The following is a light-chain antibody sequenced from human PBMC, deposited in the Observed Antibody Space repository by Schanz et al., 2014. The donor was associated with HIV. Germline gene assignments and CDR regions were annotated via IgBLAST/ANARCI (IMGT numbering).Light chain of an antibody. CDR2: DNN. V-gene: IGLV1-51*01. CDR1: SSNIGNNY. Sequence: QSVLTQPPSVSAAPGQKVTISCSGSSSNIGNNYVSWYQQLPGTAPKLLIYDNNKRPSGIPDRFSGSKSGTSATLGISGLQSEDEGDYYCAVWDDSLKAWVFGGGTKLTVL. CDR3: AVWDDSLKAWV. J-gene: IGLJ3*02.